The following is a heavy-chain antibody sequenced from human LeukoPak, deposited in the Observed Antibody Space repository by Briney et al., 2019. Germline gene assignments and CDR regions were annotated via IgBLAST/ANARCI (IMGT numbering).Heavy chain of an antibody. CDR1: GFTVSSNY. D-gene: IGHD5-24*01. V-gene: IGHV3-66*01. Sequence: GGSLRLSCAASGFTVSSNYMSWVRQAPGKGLEWVSVFYADGSTYYADSAKGRFTISRDNSKNTLYLQTNSLRAEDTAVYYCARGDGYNFFDSWGQGTLVTVSS. J-gene: IGHJ4*02. CDR2: FYADGST. CDR3: ARGDGYNFFDS.